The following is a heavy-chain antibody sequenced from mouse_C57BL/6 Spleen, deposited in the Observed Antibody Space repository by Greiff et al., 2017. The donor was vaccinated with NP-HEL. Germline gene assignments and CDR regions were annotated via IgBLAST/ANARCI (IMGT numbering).Heavy chain of an antibody. D-gene: IGHD1-1*01. CDR3: ARRYGSSYGGYFDV. CDR1: GYTFTSYW. Sequence: QVQLQQSGAELVKPGASVKLSCKASGYTFTSYWMHWVKQRPGQGLEWIGMIHPNSGSTNYNEKFKSKATLTVDKSSSTAYMQLSSLTSEDSAVYYCARRYGSSYGGYFDVWGTGTTVTVSS. CDR2: IHPNSGST. J-gene: IGHJ1*03. V-gene: IGHV1-64*01.